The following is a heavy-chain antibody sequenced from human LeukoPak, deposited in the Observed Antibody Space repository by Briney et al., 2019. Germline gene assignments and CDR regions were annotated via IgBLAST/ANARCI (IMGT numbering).Heavy chain of an antibody. CDR2: IIPIFGTA. D-gene: IGHD4-23*01. V-gene: IGHV1-69*13. J-gene: IGHJ4*02. Sequence: SVKVSCKASGGTFSSYAISWVRQAPGQGLEWMGGIIPIFGTANYAQKFQGRVTITADESTSTAYMELSSLRSEDTAVYYCARGGLRWSRSFDYWGQGTLVTVSS. CDR1: GGTFSSYA. CDR3: ARGGLRWSRSFDY.